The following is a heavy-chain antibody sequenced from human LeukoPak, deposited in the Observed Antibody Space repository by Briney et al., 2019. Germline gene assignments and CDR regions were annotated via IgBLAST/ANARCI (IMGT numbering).Heavy chain of an antibody. CDR3: AKDGSQYGSGSYLEY. Sequence: GGSLRLSCAASGFTFSSYGMHWVRQAPGKGLEWVAFIRYDGSNEYYADSVKGRFTISRDNSKNTLYLQMNSLRAEDTAVYFCAKDGSQYGSGSYLEYWGQGTLVTASS. D-gene: IGHD3-10*01. CDR1: GFTFSSYG. J-gene: IGHJ4*02. V-gene: IGHV3-30*02. CDR2: IRYDGSNE.